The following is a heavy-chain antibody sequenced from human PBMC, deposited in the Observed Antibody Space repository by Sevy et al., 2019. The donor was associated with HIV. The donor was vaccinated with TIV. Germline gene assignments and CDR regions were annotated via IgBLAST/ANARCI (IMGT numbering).Heavy chain of an antibody. CDR2: ISAYNGNT. CDR3: ARDGEGGVCIRGYGMDV. Sequence: ASVKVSCKASGYTFTSYGISWVRQAPGQGLEWMGWISAYNGNTNYAQKLQGRVTMTTDTSTSTAYMEPMSLRSDATAVTYGARDGEGGVCIRGYGMDVWGQGTTVTVSS. CDR1: GYTFTSYG. V-gene: IGHV1-18*01. D-gene: IGHD3-10*01. J-gene: IGHJ6*02.